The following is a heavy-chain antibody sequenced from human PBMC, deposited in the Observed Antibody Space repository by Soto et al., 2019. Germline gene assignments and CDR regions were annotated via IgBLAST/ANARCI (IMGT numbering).Heavy chain of an antibody. CDR3: ARGKLSDYVWGSYRYHFEY. CDR1: GGSFSGYY. CDR2: INHSGST. V-gene: IGHV4-34*01. D-gene: IGHD3-16*02. J-gene: IGHJ4*02. Sequence: SETLSLTCAVYGGSFSGYYWSWIRQPPGKGLEWIGEINHSGSTNYNPSLKSRVTISVDTSKNQFSLKLSSVTAADTAVYYCARGKLSDYVWGSYRYHFEYWGQGTVVTVS.